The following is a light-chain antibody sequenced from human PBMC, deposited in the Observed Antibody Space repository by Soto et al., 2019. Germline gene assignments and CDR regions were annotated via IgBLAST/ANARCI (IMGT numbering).Light chain of an antibody. J-gene: IGKJ2*01. CDR1: QSVLYSSNNQNY. V-gene: IGKV4-1*01. Sequence: DIVMTQSPDSLAVSLGERATINCKSSQSVLYSSNNQNYLAWYQQKPGQHPKLLIYWASTRESGVPDRFSGSGSGTDFTITISSLRAEDVAVYYCQKYYSTPYTFGQGTQLEI. CDR3: QKYYSTPYT. CDR2: WAS.